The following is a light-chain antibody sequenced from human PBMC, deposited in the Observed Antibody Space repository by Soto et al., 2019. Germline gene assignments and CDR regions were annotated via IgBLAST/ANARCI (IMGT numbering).Light chain of an antibody. CDR1: QTVSSN. CDR2: DAS. V-gene: IGKV3-15*01. J-gene: IGKJ4*01. Sequence: EIVITQSPITLSVSPGERATLSCRASQTVSSNLAWYQQKPGQAPRLLIYDASTRATGIPVRFRGSGSGTEFTLTISSLQSEDFAVYYCQQYNNWLALTFGGGTKVDIK. CDR3: QQYNNWLALT.